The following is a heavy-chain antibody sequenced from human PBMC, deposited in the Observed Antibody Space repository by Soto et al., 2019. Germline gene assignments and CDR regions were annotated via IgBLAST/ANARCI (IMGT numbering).Heavy chain of an antibody. Sequence: GGSLRLSCAASGFNFIGTWMSWVRQAPGKGLEWLGRIKTKTDGGTTDYAAPVKGRFTISRDDSKNTLYLQINSLKTEDTAVYYCTAVASYYVSGTYYMYFVYWGQGTLVTVSS. V-gene: IGHV3-15*01. CDR1: GFNFIGTW. J-gene: IGHJ4*02. CDR3: TAVASYYVSGTYYMYFVY. CDR2: IKTKTDGGTT. D-gene: IGHD3-10*01.